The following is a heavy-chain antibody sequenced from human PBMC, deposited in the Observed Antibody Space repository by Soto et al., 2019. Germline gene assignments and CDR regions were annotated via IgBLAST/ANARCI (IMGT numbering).Heavy chain of an antibody. CDR1: GGSLTRYY. Sequence: QVQLQESGPGLVKPSETLSLTCTVSGGSLTRYYLSWIRQPPGKGLEWLGFVSYTGIARYNSSLKCRVTISVDTSKNPFSLKLTSVTAADTAIYYCARRIVSTETFDYWGQGTLVTVSS. J-gene: IGHJ4*02. CDR2: VSYTGIA. V-gene: IGHV4-59*08. CDR3: ARRIVSTETFDY. D-gene: IGHD5-12*01.